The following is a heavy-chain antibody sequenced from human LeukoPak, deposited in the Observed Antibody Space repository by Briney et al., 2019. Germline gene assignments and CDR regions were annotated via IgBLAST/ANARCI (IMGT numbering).Heavy chain of an antibody. CDR2: IYPGDSDT. CDR1: GYSFTSYW. V-gene: IGHV5-51*01. J-gene: IGHJ4*02. D-gene: IGHD3-22*01. CDR3: ARHPNLYYYDSSGYSPLVDY. Sequence: GESLKISCKGSGYSFTSYWIGWVRQMPGKGLERMGIIYPGDSDTRYSPSFRGQVTISADKSISTAYLQWSSLKASDTAMYYCARHPNLYYYDSSGYSPLVDYWGQGTLVTVSS.